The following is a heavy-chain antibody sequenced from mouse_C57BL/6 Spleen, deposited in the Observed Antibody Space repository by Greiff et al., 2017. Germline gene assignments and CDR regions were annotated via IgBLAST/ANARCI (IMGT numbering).Heavy chain of an antibody. J-gene: IGHJ2*01. Sequence: QVHLQQPGAELVMPGASVKLSCKASGYTFTSYWMHWVKQRPGQGLEWIGEIDPSDSYTNYTQKFTGKSTLTVDKSSSTAYMQLSSLTSEDSAVYYFDNRGEWLTLTGTGFDYWGQGTTLTVSS. CDR2: IDPSDSYT. CDR1: GYTFTSYW. CDR3: DNRGEWLTLTGTGFDY. V-gene: IGHV1-69*01. D-gene: IGHD4-1*01.